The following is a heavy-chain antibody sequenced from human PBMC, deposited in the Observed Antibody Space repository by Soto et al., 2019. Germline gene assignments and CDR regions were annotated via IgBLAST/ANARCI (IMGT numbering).Heavy chain of an antibody. D-gene: IGHD4-17*01. CDR3: ASQDYGDYGSDYFDY. CDR2: INPSGGST. V-gene: IGHV1-46*03. CDR1: GYTFTSYY. Sequence: QVQLVQSGAEVKKPGASVKVSCKASGYTFTSYYMHWVRQAPGQGLEWMGIINPSGGSTSYAQKFQGRVTMTRDTYTSTVYMELSSLRSEDTAVYYCASQDYGDYGSDYFDYWGQGTLVTVSS. J-gene: IGHJ4*02.